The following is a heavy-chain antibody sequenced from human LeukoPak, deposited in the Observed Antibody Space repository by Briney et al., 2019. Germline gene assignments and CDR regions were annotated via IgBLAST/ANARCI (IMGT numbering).Heavy chain of an antibody. D-gene: IGHD1-26*01. CDR1: GGSISSSSYY. V-gene: IGHV4-39*07. CDR2: IYYSGST. Sequence: SETLSLTCTVSGGSISSSSYYWGWIRQPPGKGLEWIGSIYYSGSTYYNPSLKSRVTISVDTSKNQFSLKLSSVTAADTAVYYCARDLGGIVGATAVGGWGQGTLVTVSS. J-gene: IGHJ4*02. CDR3: ARDLGGIVGATAVGG.